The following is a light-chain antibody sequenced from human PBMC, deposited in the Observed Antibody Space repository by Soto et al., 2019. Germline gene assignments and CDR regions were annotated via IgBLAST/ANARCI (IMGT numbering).Light chain of an antibody. CDR1: QGISSY. J-gene: IGKJ5*01. CDR3: QQLNSYHIT. Sequence: DIPLTQSPSFLSASVGDRATITCRASQGISSYLAWYQQKPGKAPKLLIYAASTLQSGVPSRFSGSGSGTEFTLTISSLQPEDFATYYCQQLNSYHITFGQGTRLEI. CDR2: AAS. V-gene: IGKV1-9*01.